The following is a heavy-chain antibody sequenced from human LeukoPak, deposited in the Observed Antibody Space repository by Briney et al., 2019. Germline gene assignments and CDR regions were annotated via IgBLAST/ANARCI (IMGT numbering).Heavy chain of an antibody. CDR2: INSDGSST. J-gene: IGHJ3*02. CDR1: GFTFSSYG. CDR3: TRGDYGAYGYDAFDI. V-gene: IGHV3-74*01. Sequence: GGSLRLSCAASGFTFSSYGMHWVRQAPGKGPVWVSRINSDGSSTSCADSVKGRFTISRDNAKNTLYLQMNSLRAEDTAMYYCTRGDYGAYGYDAFDIWGQGTMVTVSS. D-gene: IGHD4-17*01.